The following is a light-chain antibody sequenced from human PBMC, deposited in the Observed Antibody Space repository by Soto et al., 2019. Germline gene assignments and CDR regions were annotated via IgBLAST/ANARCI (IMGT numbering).Light chain of an antibody. Sequence: QPALAQPPSASGSPGQSVTISCTGTKNDVGFYDFVSWYQHHPGKAPRLIIYEVVQRPSGVPDRFSGSKSGNTASLTVSGLQASDEADYFCKSYAGSNTYVFGSGPKVAVL. V-gene: IGLV2-8*01. CDR3: KSYAGSNTYV. CDR1: KNDVGFYDF. J-gene: IGLJ1*01. CDR2: EVV.